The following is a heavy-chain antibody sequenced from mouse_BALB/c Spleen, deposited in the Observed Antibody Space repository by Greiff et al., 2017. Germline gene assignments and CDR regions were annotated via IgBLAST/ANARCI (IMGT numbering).Heavy chain of an antibody. Sequence: VQLQQPGAELVKPGASVKLSCKASGYTFTSYWMHWVKQRPGQGLEWIGEINPSNGSTNYNEKFKGKATLTVDTSSSTAYMQLSSLTSEDSAVYYCTRAYHGYDGYAMDYWGQGTSVTVSS. J-gene: IGHJ4*01. CDR1: GYTFTSYW. CDR2: INPSNGST. D-gene: IGHD2-9*01. V-gene: IGHV1S81*02. CDR3: TRAYHGYDGYAMDY.